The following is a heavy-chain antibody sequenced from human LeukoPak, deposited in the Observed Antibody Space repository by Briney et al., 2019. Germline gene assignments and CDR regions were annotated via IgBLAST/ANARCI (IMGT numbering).Heavy chain of an antibody. CDR1: GFTFDDYG. CDR2: ISSSSSYI. Sequence: GGSLRLSCAASGFTFDDYGMSWVRQAPGKGLEWVPSISSSSSYIYYVDSVKGRFTISRDNAKNSLYLQMNSLRAEDTAVYYCARGRPVLQLLWGAFDVWGQGTMVTVSS. J-gene: IGHJ3*01. V-gene: IGHV3-21*01. CDR3: ARGRPVLQLLWGAFDV. D-gene: IGHD1-7*01.